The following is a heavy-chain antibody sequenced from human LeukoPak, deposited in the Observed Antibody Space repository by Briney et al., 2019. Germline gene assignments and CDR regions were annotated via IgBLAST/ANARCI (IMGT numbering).Heavy chain of an antibody. CDR3: ARPITMVRRVSGLVLNWFDP. V-gene: IGHV4-39*01. CDR1: GGSISSSSYY. CDR2: IYYSGST. Sequence: SETLSLTCTVSGGSISSSSYYWGWIRQPPGKGLEWIGSIYYSGSTYYNPSLKSRVTISVDTSKNQFSLKLSSVTAADTAVYYCARPITMVRRVSGLVLNWFDPWGQGTLVTVSS. D-gene: IGHD3-10*01. J-gene: IGHJ5*02.